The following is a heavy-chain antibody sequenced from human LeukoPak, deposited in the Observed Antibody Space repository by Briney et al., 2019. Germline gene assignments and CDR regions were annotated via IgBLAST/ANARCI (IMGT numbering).Heavy chain of an antibody. D-gene: IGHD6-13*01. CDR3: ARGRYSSTWANFDY. Sequence: GGSLRLSCAASGFTFSSYEMNWVRQAPGKGLEWVSYISSSGSTIYYADSVKGRFTISRDNAKNSLYLQMNSLRAEDTALYHCARGRYSSTWANFDYWGQGTLVTVSS. CDR2: ISSSGSTI. CDR1: GFTFSSYE. V-gene: IGHV3-48*03. J-gene: IGHJ4*02.